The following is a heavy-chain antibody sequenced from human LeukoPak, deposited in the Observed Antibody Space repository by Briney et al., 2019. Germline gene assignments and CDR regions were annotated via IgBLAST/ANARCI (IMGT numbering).Heavy chain of an antibody. J-gene: IGHJ4*02. CDR3: ARVQDGYNGDY. CDR1: GFTFSSYA. Sequence: AGGSLRLSCAASGFTFSSYAMHWVRQAPGKGLEWVAVISYDGSNKYYADSVKGRFTISRDNSKNTLYLQMNSLRAEDTAVYYCARVQDGYNGDYWGQGTLVTVSS. V-gene: IGHV3-30*04. CDR2: ISYDGSNK. D-gene: IGHD5-24*01.